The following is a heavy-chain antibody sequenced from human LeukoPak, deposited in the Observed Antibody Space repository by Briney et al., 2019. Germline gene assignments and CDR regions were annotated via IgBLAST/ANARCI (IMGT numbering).Heavy chain of an antibody. J-gene: IGHJ6*02. CDR1: GGSFSGYY. CDR2: INHSGST. D-gene: IGHD2-2*02. CDR3: ARILKGYCSSTSCYRRYYYYYGMDV. V-gene: IGHV4-34*01. Sequence: SETLSLTCAVYGGSFSGYYWSWIRQPPGKGLEWIGEINHSGSTNYNPSLKSRVTISVDTSKNQFSLKLSSVTAADTAVYYCARILKGYCSSTSCYRRYYYYYGMDVWGQGTTVTVSS.